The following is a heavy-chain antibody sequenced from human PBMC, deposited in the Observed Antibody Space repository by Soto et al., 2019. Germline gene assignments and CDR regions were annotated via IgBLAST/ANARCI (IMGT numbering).Heavy chain of an antibody. J-gene: IGHJ6*02. CDR3: VKDLNYDFWSGYNYYALEN. CDR1: GFTFGSYA. D-gene: IGHD3-3*01. CDR2: ISGTGDSS. Sequence: EVQLLESGGGLVQPGGSLRLSCAASGFTFGSYAMSWVRQAPGKGLEWVSLISGTGDSSEYANSVKGRFSISRDNPKKTVFLDVTSLRAEDTAKYYCVKDLNYDFWSGYNYYALENWGQGTTVTVTS. V-gene: IGHV3-23*01.